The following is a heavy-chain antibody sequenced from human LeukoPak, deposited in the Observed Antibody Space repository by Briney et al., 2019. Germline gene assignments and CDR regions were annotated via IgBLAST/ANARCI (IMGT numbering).Heavy chain of an antibody. Sequence: GGSLRLSCAASVFTVSSNYMSWVRQAPGKGLEWVSVIYSGGSTYYADSVKGRFTISRDNSKNTLYPQMNSLRAEDTAVYYCARGPSSSWSDFDYWGQGTLVTVSS. V-gene: IGHV3-66*02. CDR2: IYSGGST. D-gene: IGHD6-13*01. J-gene: IGHJ4*02. CDR1: VFTVSSNY. CDR3: ARGPSSSWSDFDY.